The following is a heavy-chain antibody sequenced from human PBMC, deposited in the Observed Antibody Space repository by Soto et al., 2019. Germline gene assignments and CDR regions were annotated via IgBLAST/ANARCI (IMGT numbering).Heavy chain of an antibody. CDR2: IIPIFGTA. J-gene: IGHJ4*02. CDR3: AILGTSSGWYRHEVSVDY. V-gene: IGHV1-69*01. CDR1: GGTFSSYA. D-gene: IGHD6-19*01. Sequence: QVQLVQSGAEVKKPGSSVKVSCKASGGTFSSYAISWVRQAPGQGLEWMGGIIPIFGTANYAQKFQGRVTITADESTSTAYMGLGSLRSEDTAVYYCAILGTSSGWYRHEVSVDYWGQGTLVTVSS.